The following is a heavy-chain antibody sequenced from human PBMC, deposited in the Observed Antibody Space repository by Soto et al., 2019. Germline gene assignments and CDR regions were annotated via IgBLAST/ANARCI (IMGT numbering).Heavy chain of an antibody. D-gene: IGHD1-7*01. CDR2: INHSGST. V-gene: IGHV4-34*01. CDR3: ARALGNYAYYFDY. J-gene: IGHJ4*02. CDR1: GGSFSGYY. Sequence: SETLSLTCAVCGGSFSGYYWSWIRQPPGKGLEWIGEINHSGSTNYNPSLKSRVTISVDTSKNQFSLKLSSVTAADTAVYYCARALGNYAYYFDYWGQGTLVTVSS.